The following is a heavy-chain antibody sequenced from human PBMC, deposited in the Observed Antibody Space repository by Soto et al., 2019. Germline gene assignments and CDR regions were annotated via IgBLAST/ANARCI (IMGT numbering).Heavy chain of an antibody. CDR3: ARGRRLTMIVVVPVEYYGMDV. V-gene: IGHV1-3*01. CDR2: INGGNGNT. J-gene: IGHJ6*02. CDR1: GYTFTTYA. Sequence: GASVKVSCKASGYTFTTYALHWVRQAPGQRLEWMGWINGGNGNTYYSEHFQGRVTFTRDTSASTAYMELSSLRSEDTAVYYCARGRRLTMIVVVPVEYYGMDVWGQGTTVTVSS. D-gene: IGHD3-22*01.